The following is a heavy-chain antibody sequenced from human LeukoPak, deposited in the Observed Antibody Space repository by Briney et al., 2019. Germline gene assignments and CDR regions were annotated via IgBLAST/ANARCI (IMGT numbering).Heavy chain of an antibody. CDR2: INHSGST. V-gene: IGHV4-34*01. CDR3: ARGYYGSGSHCCHMDV. D-gene: IGHD3-10*01. CDR1: VGSFSGYY. Sequence: SETLSLTCAVYVGSFSGYYWSWIRQPPGKGLEWIGEINHSGSTNYNSSLKSRVTISVDISKNQFSLKLSSVTAADTAVYYCARGYYGSGSHCCHMDVWGKGTTITVS. J-gene: IGHJ6*03.